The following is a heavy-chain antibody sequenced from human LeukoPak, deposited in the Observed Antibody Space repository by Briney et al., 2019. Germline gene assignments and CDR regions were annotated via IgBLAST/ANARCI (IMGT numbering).Heavy chain of an antibody. J-gene: IGHJ4*02. Sequence: NGGGTYYADSVKGRFTISRDNSKNTLYLQMNSLRAEDTAIYYCARGRPGYFFDYWGQGILVTVSS. V-gene: IGHV3-53*01. CDR2: NGGGT. D-gene: IGHD3-9*01. CDR3: ARGRPGYFFDY.